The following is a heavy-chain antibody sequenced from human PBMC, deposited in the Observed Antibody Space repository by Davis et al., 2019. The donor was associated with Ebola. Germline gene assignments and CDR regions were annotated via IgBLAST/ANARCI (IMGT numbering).Heavy chain of an antibody. V-gene: IGHV5-51*01. CDR1: GYTFSNYW. D-gene: IGHD2/OR15-2a*01. CDR2: IYPGDSDT. CDR3: ARQESLYGSSDY. Sequence: GESLKISCKGSGYTFSNYWIAWVRQMPGKGLEWMGIIYPGDSDTRYSPSFQGQVTISADKSISTAYLQWSSLKASDTAMYYCARQESLYGSSDYWGQGTLVTVSS. J-gene: IGHJ4*02.